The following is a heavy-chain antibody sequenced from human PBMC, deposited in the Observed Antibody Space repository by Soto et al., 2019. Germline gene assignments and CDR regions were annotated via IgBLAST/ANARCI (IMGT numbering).Heavy chain of an antibody. D-gene: IGHD6-13*01. Sequence: GGSLRLSCAASGFTFSSYAMSWVRQAPGKGLEWVSAISGSGGSTYYADSVKGRFTISRDNSKNTLYLQMNSLRAEDTVVYYCAKEKQQLGYYYYGMDVWGQGTTVTVSS. CDR2: ISGSGGST. J-gene: IGHJ6*02. CDR3: AKEKQQLGYYYYGMDV. V-gene: IGHV3-23*01. CDR1: GFTFSSYA.